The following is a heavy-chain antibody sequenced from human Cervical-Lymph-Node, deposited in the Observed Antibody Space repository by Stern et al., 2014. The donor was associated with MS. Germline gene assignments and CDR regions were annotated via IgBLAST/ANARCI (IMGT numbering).Heavy chain of an antibody. CDR3: SRYMTVAGTTPDY. D-gene: IGHD6-19*01. CDR1: GFTFSDYY. Sequence: QVQLVESGGGLVKPGRSLRLSCAASGFTFSDYYMNWIRQAPGKGLEWVSSISRSGSDIYYADSLKGRFTISRDNAKNSLFLQMDSLKAEDTAVYYCSRYMTVAGTTPDYWGQGTLVTVSS. CDR2: ISRSGSDI. J-gene: IGHJ4*02. V-gene: IGHV3-11*01.